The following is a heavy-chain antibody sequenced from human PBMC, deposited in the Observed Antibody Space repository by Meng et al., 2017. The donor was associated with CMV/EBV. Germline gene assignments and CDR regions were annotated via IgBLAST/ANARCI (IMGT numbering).Heavy chain of an antibody. CDR1: EFSIADYA. J-gene: IGHJ4*02. CDR3: AKAPTRRYYFDS. V-gene: IGHV3-23*01. D-gene: IGHD5-24*01. CDR2: ISASGYYT. Sequence: CEASEFSIADYAVDWVGRAPGEGLEWVSVISASGYYTFYAESVKGRFTIGRDISKNTVYLQTNSLRTEDTAVYFCAKAPTRRYYFDSWGQGSLVTVSS.